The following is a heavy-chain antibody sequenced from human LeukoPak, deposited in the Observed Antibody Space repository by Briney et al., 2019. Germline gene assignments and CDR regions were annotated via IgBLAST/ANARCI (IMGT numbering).Heavy chain of an antibody. D-gene: IGHD6-19*01. CDR2: INPNSGGT. V-gene: IGHV1-2*02. CDR1: GYTFTGYY. Sequence: GASVKVSCKASGYTFTGYYMHWVRQAPGQGLEWMGWINPNSGGTNYAQKFQGRVTMTRDTSISTAYMELSRLRSDDTAVYCCAREAQSAPRSRYYYMDVWGKGTTVTVSS. J-gene: IGHJ6*03. CDR3: AREAQSAPRSRYYYMDV.